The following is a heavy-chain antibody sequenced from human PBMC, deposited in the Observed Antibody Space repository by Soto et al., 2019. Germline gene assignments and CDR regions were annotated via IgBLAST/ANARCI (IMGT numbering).Heavy chain of an antibody. CDR3: ARRHYGSGSYDY. J-gene: IGHJ4*02. CDR2: MNPNSGNT. D-gene: IGHD3-10*01. Sequence: ASVKVSCKASGYTFTSYDINWVRQATGQGLEWMGWMNPNSGNTGYAQKFQGRVTMTRNTSISTAYMELSSLRSEDTAVYYCARRHYGSGSYDYWGQGTLVTVSS. V-gene: IGHV1-8*01. CDR1: GYTFTSYD.